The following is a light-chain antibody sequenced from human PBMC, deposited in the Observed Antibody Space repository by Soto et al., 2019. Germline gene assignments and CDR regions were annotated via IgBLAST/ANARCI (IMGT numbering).Light chain of an antibody. CDR2: DAS. J-gene: IGKJ1*01. V-gene: IGKV3-15*01. CDR3: QQYSNWSRT. CDR1: QSVSSN. Sequence: ERVMTQSPATLSVSPGERATLSCRASQSVSSNLAWYQQKPGQAPRLLIYDASTRATGIPARFSGSGSGTEFTLTISSLQSEDFAVYYCQQYSNWSRTFGQGTKVEIK.